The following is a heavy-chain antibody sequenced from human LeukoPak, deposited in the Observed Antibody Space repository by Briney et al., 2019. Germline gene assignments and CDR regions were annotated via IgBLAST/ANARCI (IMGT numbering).Heavy chain of an antibody. D-gene: IGHD5-18*01. Sequence: ASVTVSCKASGYTFTSYAMHWVRQAPGQRLEWMGWINAGNGNTKYSQKFQGRVTITRDTSASTAYMELSSLRSEDTAVYYCARDFSYGKTYYFDYWGQGTLVTVSS. CDR3: ARDFSYGKTYYFDY. CDR2: INAGNGNT. V-gene: IGHV1-3*01. J-gene: IGHJ4*02. CDR1: GYTFTSYA.